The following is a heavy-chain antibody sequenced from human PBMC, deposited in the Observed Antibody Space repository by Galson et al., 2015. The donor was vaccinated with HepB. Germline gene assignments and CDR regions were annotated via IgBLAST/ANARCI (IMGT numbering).Heavy chain of an antibody. V-gene: IGHV3-23*01. CDR3: AKDPDRWWFDP. J-gene: IGHJ5*02. Sequence: SLRLSCAASGFSFSSYAMSWVRQAPGKGLEWVSDISNSGGRTDYADSVKGRFTISRDNSKNTLYLQMNSLRAEDTAIYYCAKDPDRWWFDPWGQGTLVTVSS. CDR2: ISNSGGRT. CDR1: GFSFSSYA. D-gene: IGHD5-24*01.